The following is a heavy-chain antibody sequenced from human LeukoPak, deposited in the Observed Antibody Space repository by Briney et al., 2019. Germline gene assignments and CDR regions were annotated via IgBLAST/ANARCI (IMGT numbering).Heavy chain of an antibody. CDR1: GFTFDDYA. CDR3: AKDMRQLVRGYFDY. D-gene: IGHD6-6*01. Sequence: PGRSLRLSCAASGFTFDDYAMHGVRQAPGKGLEWVSGISWYSGSIGYADSVKGRFTISRDNAKNSLYLQMNSLRAEDTALYYCAKDMRQLVRGYFDYWGQRTLVTASP. J-gene: IGHJ4*02. V-gene: IGHV3-9*01. CDR2: ISWYSGSI.